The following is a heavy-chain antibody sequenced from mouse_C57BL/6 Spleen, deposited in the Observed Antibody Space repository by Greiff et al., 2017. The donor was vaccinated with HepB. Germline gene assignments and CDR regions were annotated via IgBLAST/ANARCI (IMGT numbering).Heavy chain of an antibody. D-gene: IGHD4-1*01. V-gene: IGHV1-26*01. CDR3: AKRELGRGFWYFDV. CDR2: INPNNGGT. J-gene: IGHJ1*03. Sequence: EVQLQQSGPELVKPGASVKISCKASGYTFTDYYMNWVKQSHGKSLEWIGDINPNNGGTSYNQKFKGKATLTVDKSSSTAYMELRSLTSEDSAVYYCAKRELGRGFWYFDVWGTGTTVTVSS. CDR1: GYTFTDYY.